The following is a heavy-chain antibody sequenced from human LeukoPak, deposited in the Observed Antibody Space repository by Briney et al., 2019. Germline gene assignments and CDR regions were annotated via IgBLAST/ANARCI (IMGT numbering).Heavy chain of an antibody. D-gene: IGHD6-19*01. CDR1: GFTFSSYA. CDR3: ARASRGWYGY. Sequence: GGSLRLSCVVSGFTFSSYAMHWVRQAPGKGLEYVSAISSNGGSTYYENSVKGRFTITRENSTNTLYFQMGSLMVEDMAAYYCARASRGWYGYWGQGTLVTVSS. CDR2: ISSNGGST. J-gene: IGHJ4*02. V-gene: IGHV3-64*01.